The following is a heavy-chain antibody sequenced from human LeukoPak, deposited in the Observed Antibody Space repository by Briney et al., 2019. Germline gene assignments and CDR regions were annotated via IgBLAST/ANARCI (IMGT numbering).Heavy chain of an antibody. D-gene: IGHD5-24*01. CDR3: VATRNGYNSCDY. V-gene: IGHV3-48*02. J-gene: IGHJ4*02. CDR1: GFTFSSYA. Sequence: GGSLRLSCAASGFTFSSYAMSWVRQAPGKGLEWVSYISSRINIIYYAESVKGRFTISRDNAQNSLYLQMNSLRDDDTAVYYCVATRNGYNSCDYWGQGTLVTVSS. CDR2: ISSRINII.